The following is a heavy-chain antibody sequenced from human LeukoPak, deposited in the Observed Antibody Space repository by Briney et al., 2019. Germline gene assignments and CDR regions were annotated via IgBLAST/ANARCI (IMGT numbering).Heavy chain of an antibody. CDR3: ASGAWATRLHS. CDR2: VFDGKTT. D-gene: IGHD5-24*01. CDR1: GESLNYYY. Sequence: SETLSLTCAVYGESLNYYYWSWIRQSPEKGLEWVGEVFDGKTTNYNPSLKSRVTISAVTSSNQFSLNLKSVTAADTAVYYCASGAWATRLHSWAQGTLVIVSS. V-gene: IGHV4-34*12. J-gene: IGHJ4*02.